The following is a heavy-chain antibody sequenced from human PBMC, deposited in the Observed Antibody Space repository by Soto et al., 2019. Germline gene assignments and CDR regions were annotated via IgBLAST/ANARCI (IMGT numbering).Heavy chain of an antibody. J-gene: IGHJ4*02. CDR1: GFTFSSYS. CDR2: ISSSSSTI. V-gene: IGHV3-48*01. D-gene: IGHD6-13*01. CDR3: ARPHTSSWTYFDS. Sequence: SLRLSCAASGFTFSSYSMNWVRQAPGKGLEWVSYISSSSSTIYYADSVKGRFTISRDNAKNSLYLQMNSLRAEDTAVYYCARPHTSSWTYFDSWGQGTLVTVSS.